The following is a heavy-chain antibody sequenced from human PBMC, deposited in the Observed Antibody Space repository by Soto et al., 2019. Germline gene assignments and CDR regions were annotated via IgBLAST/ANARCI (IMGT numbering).Heavy chain of an antibody. D-gene: IGHD3-10*01. Sequence: QVQLVESGGGVVQPGRSLRLSCAASEFTFSNYGMHWVRQAPGKGLEWVAVILNDGSNRYHADSVKDRFTISRENSKNTLYLQMNSPRAEDTAVYYCARDDEYSGNGMDVWGQGTTVTVS. CDR3: ARDDEYSGNGMDV. V-gene: IGHV3-33*01. CDR1: EFTFSNYG. CDR2: ILNDGSNR. J-gene: IGHJ6*02.